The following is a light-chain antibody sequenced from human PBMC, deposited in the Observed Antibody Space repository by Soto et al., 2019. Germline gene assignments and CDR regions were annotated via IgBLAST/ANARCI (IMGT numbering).Light chain of an antibody. J-gene: IGLJ2*01. CDR3: AAWDDSLNGQV. V-gene: IGLV1-36*01. CDR2: YDD. CDR1: SSNIGNNA. Sequence: QAVVTQPPSVSEAPRQRVTISGSGSSSNIGNNAVNWYQQLPGKAPKLLIFYDDLLPSGVSDRFSGSKSGTSASLAISGLQSEDEADYYCAAWDDSLNGQVFGGGTKVTVL.